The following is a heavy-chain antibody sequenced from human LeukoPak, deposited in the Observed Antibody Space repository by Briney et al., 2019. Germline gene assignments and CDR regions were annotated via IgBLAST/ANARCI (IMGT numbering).Heavy chain of an antibody. CDR3: ARGPQQWLVYWFDP. V-gene: IGHV6-1*01. D-gene: IGHD6-19*01. Sequence: SQTLSPTCAISGDSVSSNSAAWNWIRQSPSRGLEWLGRTYYRSKWYNDYAVSVKSRITINPDTSKNQFSLQLNSVTPEDTAVYYCARGPQQWLVYWFDPWGQGTLVTVSS. J-gene: IGHJ5*02. CDR2: TYYRSKWYN. CDR1: GDSVSSNSAA.